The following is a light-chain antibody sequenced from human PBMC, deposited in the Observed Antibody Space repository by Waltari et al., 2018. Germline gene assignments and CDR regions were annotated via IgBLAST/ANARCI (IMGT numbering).Light chain of an antibody. CDR1: QGISND. CDR2: GAS. CDR3: LQSNIYPLT. J-gene: IGKJ1*01. Sequence: DIQMTQSPSSLSASVGDRVPITCRARQGISNDLSWFQQRPGKAPKRLIYGASNLESGVPSRFSGSGSGTEFTLTVSSLRPEDFATYFCLQSNIYPLTFGQGTKVEI. V-gene: IGKV1-17*01.